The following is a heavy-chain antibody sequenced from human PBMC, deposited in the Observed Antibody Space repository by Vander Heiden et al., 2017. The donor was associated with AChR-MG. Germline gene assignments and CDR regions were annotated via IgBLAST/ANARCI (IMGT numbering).Heavy chain of an antibody. Sequence: EVQLVESGGGLVQPGGSLRLSCAAPGFSFTTYWMGWIRQAPGKGLEWVANIKEDGGGRHYVDSVKGRFTISRDNAKNSLYLQMNSLRVDDTSVYYCARDLGVAAAGTVGYFDPWGQGTLVTVSS. CDR3: ARDLGVAAAGTVGYFDP. D-gene: IGHD6-13*01. CDR2: IKEDGGGR. J-gene: IGHJ4*02. CDR1: GFSFTTYW. V-gene: IGHV3-7*01.